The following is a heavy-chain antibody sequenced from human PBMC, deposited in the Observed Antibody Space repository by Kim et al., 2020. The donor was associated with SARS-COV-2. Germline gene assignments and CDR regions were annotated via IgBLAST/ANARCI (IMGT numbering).Heavy chain of an antibody. CDR3: ARDPPNSSGHGGFDY. CDR2: IYYTGST. D-gene: IGHD6-19*01. V-gene: IGHV4-59*01. J-gene: IGHJ4*02. CDR1: GGSISGDY. Sequence: SETLSLTCTVSGGSISGDYWSWIRQPPGKGLEWIGHIYYTGSTNYNPSLKSRVTISIDTSKNQFSLKLSSVTAADTAVYYCARDPPNSSGHGGFDYWGQGTLVTVSS.